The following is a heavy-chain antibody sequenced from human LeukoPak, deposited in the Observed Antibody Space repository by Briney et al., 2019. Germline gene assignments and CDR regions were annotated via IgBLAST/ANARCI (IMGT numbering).Heavy chain of an antibody. CDR2: IYYSGST. CDR3: ASHVDIVATTPPDWFDP. Sequence: SETLSLTCTVSGGSISSYYWGWIRQPPGKGLEWIGSIYYSGSTYYNPSLKSRVTISVDTSKNQFSLKLSSVTAADTAVYYCASHVDIVATTPPDWFDPWGQGTLVTVSS. J-gene: IGHJ5*02. CDR1: GGSISSYY. V-gene: IGHV4-39*01. D-gene: IGHD5-12*01.